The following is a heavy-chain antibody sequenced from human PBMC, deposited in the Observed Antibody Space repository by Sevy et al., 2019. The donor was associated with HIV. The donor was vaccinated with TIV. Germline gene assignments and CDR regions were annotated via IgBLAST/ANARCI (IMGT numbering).Heavy chain of an antibody. CDR2: ISIDNGDT. D-gene: IGHD3-16*01. V-gene: IGHV1-18*01. CDR3: AREGEAEYYFES. J-gene: IGHJ4*02. CDR1: GNTFGSYG. Sequence: ASVKVSCKASGNTFGSYGISWVRQAPGQGLEWMGWISIDNGDTKYIENLQGRVTMTRDTSTRTAYMELTSLRADDTAVYYCAREGEAEYYFESWGLGTLVTVSS.